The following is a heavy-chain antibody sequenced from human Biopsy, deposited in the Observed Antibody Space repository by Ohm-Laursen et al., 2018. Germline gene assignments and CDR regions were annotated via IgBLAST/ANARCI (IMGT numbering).Heavy chain of an antibody. CDR3: ARHPTGFWFDP. CDR1: GGSVSSNTDY. CDR2: IFYTGII. Sequence: SDTLSLTCIVSGGSVSSNTDYWAWLRQPPGKGLEWIGSIFYTGIIFYNPSLKSRFTISVDTPKNHFSLNLNSVTASGTALYYCARHPTGFWFDPWGQGTLVIVSS. J-gene: IGHJ5*02. V-gene: IGHV4-39*01.